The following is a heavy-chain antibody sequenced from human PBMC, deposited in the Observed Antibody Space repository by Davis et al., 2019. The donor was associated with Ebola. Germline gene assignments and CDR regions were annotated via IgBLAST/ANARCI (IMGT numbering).Heavy chain of an antibody. V-gene: IGHV3-48*01. D-gene: IGHD6-19*01. CDR3: AKDRSSGWYVGYYYYGMDV. CDR2: ISSSSSTI. J-gene: IGHJ6*02. Sequence: GGSLRLSCAASGFTFSSYSMNWVRQAPGKGLEWVSYISSSSSTIYYADSVKGRFTISRDNSKNTLYLQMNSLRAEDTAVYYCAKDRSSGWYVGYYYYGMDVWGQGTTVTVSS. CDR1: GFTFSSYS.